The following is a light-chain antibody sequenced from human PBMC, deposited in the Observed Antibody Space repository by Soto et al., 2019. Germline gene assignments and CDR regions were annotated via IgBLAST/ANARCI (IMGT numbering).Light chain of an antibody. V-gene: IGLV2-14*01. J-gene: IGLJ1*01. CDR1: TEDVGGYNY. CDR3: SSYTSSNTLV. Sequence: QSALTQPASVSGAPGQSITMSCSGTTEDVGGYNYVSWYQHHPGKAPKHLIYEVTNRPSGLSDRFPDYKSGNTASLTISGLQAEDEGDCFCSSYTSSNTLVFGTGSNVTVL. CDR2: EVT.